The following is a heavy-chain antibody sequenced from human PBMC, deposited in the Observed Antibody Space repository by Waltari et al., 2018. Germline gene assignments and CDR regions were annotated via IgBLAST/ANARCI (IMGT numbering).Heavy chain of an antibody. CDR3: ARGSVDRGGDF. CDR2: INHYGGT. J-gene: IGHJ4*02. Sequence: QVQLQESGPGLVKPSETLALTCTVSGYSISSGYNWGWIRQPPGKGLEWIGNINHYGGTNYNPSLKSRVTISADTSKNQFSLKLTSVTAADTAVYYCARGSVDRGGDFWGQGTLVIVSS. CDR1: GYSISSGYN. V-gene: IGHV4-38-2*02. D-gene: IGHD3-16*01.